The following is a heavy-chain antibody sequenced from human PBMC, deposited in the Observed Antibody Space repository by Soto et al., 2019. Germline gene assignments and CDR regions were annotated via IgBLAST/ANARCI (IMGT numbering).Heavy chain of an antibody. CDR1: GFTFDDYA. D-gene: IGHD6-19*01. Sequence: GGSLRLSCAASGFTFDDYAMHWVRQAPGKGLEWVSGISWNSGSIGYADSVKGRFTISRDNAKNSLYLQMNSLRAEDTALYYCAKDQAVAGTVYYYYYYYMDVWGKGTTVTVSS. V-gene: IGHV3-9*01. CDR2: ISWNSGSI. J-gene: IGHJ6*03. CDR3: AKDQAVAGTVYYYYYYYMDV.